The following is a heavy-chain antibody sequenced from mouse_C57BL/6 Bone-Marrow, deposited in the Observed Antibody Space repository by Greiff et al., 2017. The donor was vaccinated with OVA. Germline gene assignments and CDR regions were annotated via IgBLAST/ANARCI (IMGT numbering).Heavy chain of an antibody. J-gene: IGHJ4*01. CDR1: GYAFSSSW. CDR3: ARPLYYGYPYAMDY. CDR2: IYPGDGDT. D-gene: IGHD2-2*01. V-gene: IGHV1-82*01. Sequence: VQLKQSGPELVKPGASVKISCKASGYAFSSSWMNWVKQRPGKGLEWIGRIYPGDGDTNYNGKFKGKATLTADKSSSTAYMQLSSLTSEDSAVYFCARPLYYGYPYAMDYWGQGTSVTVSS.